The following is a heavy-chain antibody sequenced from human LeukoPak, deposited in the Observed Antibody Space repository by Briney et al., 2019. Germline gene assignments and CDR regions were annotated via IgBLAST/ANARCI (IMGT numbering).Heavy chain of an antibody. Sequence: PGGFLRLSCAASGFTFSSYSMNWVRQAPGKGLEWVSYISSSSSTIYYADSVKGRFTISRDNAKNSLYLQMNSLRAEDTAVYYCARGRTWNYNWFDPWGRGTPVTVSS. V-gene: IGHV3-48*01. CDR2: ISSSSSTI. D-gene: IGHD1-7*01. CDR1: GFTFSSYS. CDR3: ARGRTWNYNWFDP. J-gene: IGHJ5*02.